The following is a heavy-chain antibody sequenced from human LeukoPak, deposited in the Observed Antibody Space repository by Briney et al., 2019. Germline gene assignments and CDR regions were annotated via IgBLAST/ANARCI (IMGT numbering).Heavy chain of an antibody. CDR2: INHSGNT. CDR1: GGSFSGYY. D-gene: IGHD2-2*01. J-gene: IGHJ4*02. Sequence: SETLSLTCAVYGGSFSGYYWSWIRQPPGKGLEWIGEINHSGNTNYNPSLNSRVTISVETSKNQLSLKLSAVTGADTAVYYCARGSSTVDYWGQGTLVTVSS. CDR3: ARGSSTVDY. V-gene: IGHV4-34*01.